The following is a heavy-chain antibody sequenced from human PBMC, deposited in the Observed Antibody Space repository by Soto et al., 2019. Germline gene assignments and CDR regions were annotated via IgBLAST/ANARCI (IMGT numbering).Heavy chain of an antibody. CDR2: INHSGST. V-gene: IGHV4-34*01. D-gene: IGHD6-13*01. CDR3: ARGGGQQLVGDYFDY. J-gene: IGHJ4*02. CDR1: GGSFSGYY. Sequence: QVQLQQWGAGLLKPSETLSLTCAVYGGSFSGYYWSWIRQPPGKGLEWIGEINHSGSTNYNPSLKSRVTISVDTPKIQFSLKVSSVAAADTAVYYCARGGGQQLVGDYFDYWGQGTLVTVSS.